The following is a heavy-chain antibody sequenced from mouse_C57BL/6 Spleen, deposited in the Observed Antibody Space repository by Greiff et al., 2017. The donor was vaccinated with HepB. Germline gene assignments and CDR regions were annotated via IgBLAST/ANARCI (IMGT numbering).Heavy chain of an antibody. J-gene: IGHJ4*01. V-gene: IGHV1-66*01. D-gene: IGHD1-1*01. CDR3: ARGSTVVATDYAMDY. CDR2: IYPGSGNT. CDR1: GYSFTSYY. Sequence: QVQLQQSGPELVKPGASVKISCKASGYSFTSYYIHWVKQRPGQGLEWIGWIYPGSGNTKYNEKFKGKATLTADTSSSTAYMQLSSLPSEDSAVYYCARGSTVVATDYAMDYWGQGTSVTVSS.